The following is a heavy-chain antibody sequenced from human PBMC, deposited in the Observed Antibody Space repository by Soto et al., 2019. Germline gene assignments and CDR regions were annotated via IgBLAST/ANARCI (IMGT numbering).Heavy chain of an antibody. D-gene: IGHD4-17*01. CDR2: IIPILGIA. V-gene: IGHV1-69*08. CDR1: GGTFSSYT. Sequence: QVQLVQSGAEVKKPGSSVKVSCKASGGTFSSYTISWVRQAPGQGLEWMGRIIPILGIANYAQKFQGRVTIIADKTTSTAYMELSSMRSEETAVYYCAREGSYYGDYWSRVDSWGQGTLVTVSS. J-gene: IGHJ4*02. CDR3: AREGSYYGDYWSRVDS.